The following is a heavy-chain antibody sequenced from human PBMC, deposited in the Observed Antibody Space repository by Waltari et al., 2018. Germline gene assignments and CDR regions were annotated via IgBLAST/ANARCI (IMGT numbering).Heavy chain of an antibody. CDR1: GFSFSSYA. D-gene: IGHD2-15*01. CDR3: AKVEAPLGYCSGGSCLPFDY. Sequence: EVQLVESGGGLVQPGGSLRLSCAASGFSFSSYAMSWVRQAPGKGLEWVSAISGSGGSTYYADSCRGRFTISRDNSKTTLYRQMNSLRAEDTAVYYCAKVEAPLGYCSGGSCLPFDYWGQGTLVTVSS. J-gene: IGHJ4*02. CDR2: ISGSGGST. V-gene: IGHV3-23*04.